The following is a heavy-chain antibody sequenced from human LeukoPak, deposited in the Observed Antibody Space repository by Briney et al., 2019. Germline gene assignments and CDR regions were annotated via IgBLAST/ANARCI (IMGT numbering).Heavy chain of an antibody. V-gene: IGHV3-48*03. CDR1: GFTFSSYE. CDR2: ISSSGSTI. J-gene: IGHJ4*02. Sequence: PGGSLRLSCAASGFTFSSYEMTWVRQAPGKGLEWVSYISSSGSTIYYADSVKGRFTISRDNAKNSLYLQMNSLRAEDTAVYYCARDQSVREDTAMVAFFDYWGQGTLVTVSS. D-gene: IGHD5-18*01. CDR3: ARDQSVREDTAMVAFFDY.